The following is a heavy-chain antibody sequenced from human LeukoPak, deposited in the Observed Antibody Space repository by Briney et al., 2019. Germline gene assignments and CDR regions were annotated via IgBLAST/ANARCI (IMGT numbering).Heavy chain of an antibody. V-gene: IGHV3-30-3*01. D-gene: IGHD2-21*01. J-gene: IGHJ4*02. Sequence: PGGSLRLSCAASGFTFSTYAMHWVRQAPGKGLEWVAVLSYDGSNKYYADSVKGRFTISRDNSKNTLYLQMNSLRAEDTALYYCARDGLPGSDIDYWGQGTLVTVSS. CDR1: GFTFSTYA. CDR3: ARDGLPGSDIDY. CDR2: LSYDGSNK.